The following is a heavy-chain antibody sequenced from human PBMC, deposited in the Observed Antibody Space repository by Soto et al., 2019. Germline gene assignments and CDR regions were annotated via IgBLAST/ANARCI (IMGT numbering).Heavy chain of an antibody. V-gene: IGHV3-30*18. Sequence: QVQLVESGGGVVQPGRSLRLSCAASGFTFSSYGMHWVRQAPGKGLEWVAVISYDGSNKYYADSVKGRFTISRDNSKNTLYQQMNSLRAEDTAVYYCAKGRGIVGATTSARSAFDIWGQGTMVTVSS. CDR2: ISYDGSNK. CDR3: AKGRGIVGATTSARSAFDI. J-gene: IGHJ3*02. D-gene: IGHD1-26*01. CDR1: GFTFSSYG.